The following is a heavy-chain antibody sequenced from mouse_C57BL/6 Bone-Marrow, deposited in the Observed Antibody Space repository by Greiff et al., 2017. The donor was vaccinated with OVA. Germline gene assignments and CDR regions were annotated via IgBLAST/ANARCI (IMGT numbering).Heavy chain of an antibody. Sequence: QVQLQQSGAELVRPGTSVKMSCKASGYTFTNYWIGWAKQRPGHGLEWIGDIYPGGGYTNYNEKFQGKATLTADKSSSTAYMQFSRLTSEASAIYDCARGSYYFYAMDYWGQGTSVTVSA. D-gene: IGHD2-12*01. CDR3: ARGSYYFYAMDY. CDR2: IYPGGGYT. CDR1: GYTFTNYW. J-gene: IGHJ4*01. V-gene: IGHV1-63*01.